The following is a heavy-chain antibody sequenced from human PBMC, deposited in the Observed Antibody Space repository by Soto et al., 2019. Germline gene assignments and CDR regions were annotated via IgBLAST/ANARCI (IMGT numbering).Heavy chain of an antibody. CDR3: AIFHHHWPTTYIHP. J-gene: IGHJ5*02. CDR2: IIPILGIA. D-gene: IGHD1-1*01. Sequence: SVKVSCKASGGTFSSYTISWVRQAPGQGLEWMGRIIPILGIANYGQKFHGRATITADKSTSTAYMELRSLRSEDTAVYYCAIFHHHWPTTYIHPCGQATLLTVSS. CDR1: GGTFSSYT. V-gene: IGHV1-69*02.